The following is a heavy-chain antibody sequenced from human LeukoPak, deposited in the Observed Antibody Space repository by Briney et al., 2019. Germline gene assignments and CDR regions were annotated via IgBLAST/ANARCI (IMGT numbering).Heavy chain of an antibody. D-gene: IGHD6-19*01. Sequence: SQTLSLTCAISGDSVSSNSAAWNSIRQSPSRGLELQRRTYYRSKWYNDYAVSVKSRITINPDTSKNQFSLQLNSVTPEDTAVYYCARVGEQWLVFFDYWGQGTLVTVSS. V-gene: IGHV6-1*01. CDR2: TYYRSKWYN. J-gene: IGHJ4*02. CDR3: ARVGEQWLVFFDY. CDR1: GDSVSSNSAA.